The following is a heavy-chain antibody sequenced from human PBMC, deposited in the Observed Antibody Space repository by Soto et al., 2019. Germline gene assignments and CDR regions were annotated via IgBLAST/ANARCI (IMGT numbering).Heavy chain of an antibody. V-gene: IGHV3-74*01. Sequence: VQLGESGGGLVQPGGSLRLSCAASGFAFGSYWMHWVRQAPGKGLVWVARISQDGAIATQAESVKVRFTISRDNAKNTLFLQMNSLRANEAAIYYCLRDQRHWNEFAGQWGKGTKVTVSS. CDR3: LRDQRHWNEFAGQ. CDR1: GFAFGSYW. CDR2: ISQDGAIA. J-gene: IGHJ4*02. D-gene: IGHD1-1*01.